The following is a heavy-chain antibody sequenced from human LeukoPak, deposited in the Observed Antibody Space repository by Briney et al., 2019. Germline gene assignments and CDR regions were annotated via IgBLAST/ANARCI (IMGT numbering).Heavy chain of an antibody. D-gene: IGHD3-22*01. V-gene: IGHV1-69*13. CDR2: NIPISATA. CDR1: GGTFSSYA. CDR3: AAVNHYESNGYYRH. J-gene: IGHJ4*02. Sequence: GASVKVPCKASGGTFSSYAISWVRQAPGQGLEWMGGNIPISATAVYAQKFQGRVTITADESTSTAYMDLSSLGSEDTAVYFCAAVNHYESNGYYRHWGQGTLVTVSS.